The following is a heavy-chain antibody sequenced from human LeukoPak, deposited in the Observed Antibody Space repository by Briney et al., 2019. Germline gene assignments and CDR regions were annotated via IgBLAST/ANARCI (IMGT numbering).Heavy chain of an antibody. V-gene: IGHV1-2*02. CDR3: ARVGRMYSNHNWSDP. CDR2: INPNTGDT. D-gene: IGHD5-18*01. J-gene: IGHJ5*02. Sequence: VASVTVSYTATGVCFTRYDMHWMRLAPGQGLEWMGWINPNTGDTNYAQKFQGRVTMTRDTSINTAYLEVCRQKSEAKDVYYFARVGRMYSNHNWSDPWGQGTLVTVSS. CDR1: GVCFTRYD.